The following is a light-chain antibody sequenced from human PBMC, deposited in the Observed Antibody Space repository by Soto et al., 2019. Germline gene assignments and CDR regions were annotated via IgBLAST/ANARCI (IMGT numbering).Light chain of an antibody. CDR1: QSIRYF. Sequence: EIVLTQSPATLSLSPGERATLSCRASQSIRYFLAWFQQKPGQAPRLLIYDTSNRATGVPARFSGSGSGTDFTLTISSLESEDSALYFCQQRYDWPVTFGPGTKVEIK. V-gene: IGKV3-11*01. CDR2: DTS. CDR3: QQRYDWPVT. J-gene: IGKJ1*01.